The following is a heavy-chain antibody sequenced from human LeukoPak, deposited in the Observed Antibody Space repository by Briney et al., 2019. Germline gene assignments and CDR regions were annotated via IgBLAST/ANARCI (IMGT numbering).Heavy chain of an antibody. CDR2: IYYSGST. V-gene: IGHV4-39*01. CDR1: DDSISISSYY. J-gene: IGHJ4*02. D-gene: IGHD3-10*01. Sequence: SETLSLTCTVSDDSISISSYYWGWIRQPPGQGLEWIGSIYYSGSTYYNPSLTSRVTISVDTSKNQFSLKLSSVTAADTALYYCASGYYYGSGSYYIDFWDQGTLVTVSS. CDR3: ASGYYYGSGSYYIDF.